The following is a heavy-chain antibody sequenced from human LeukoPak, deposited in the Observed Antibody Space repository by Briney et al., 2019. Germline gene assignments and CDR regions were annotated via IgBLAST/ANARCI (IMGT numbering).Heavy chain of an antibody. CDR2: IRYDGSNK. J-gene: IGHJ6*04. CDR1: GFTFSSYG. V-gene: IGHV3-30*02. Sequence: GGSLRLSCAASGFTFSSYGMHWVRQAPGKGLEWVAFIRYDGSNKYYADSVKGRFTISRDNSKNTLYLQMNSLRADDTAVYYCASGDSASVLMDVWGKGTTVTVSS. D-gene: IGHD2-2*01. CDR3: ASGDSASVLMDV.